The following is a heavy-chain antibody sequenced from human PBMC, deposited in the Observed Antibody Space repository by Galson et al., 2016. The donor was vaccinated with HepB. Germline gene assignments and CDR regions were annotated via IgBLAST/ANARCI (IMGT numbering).Heavy chain of an antibody. Sequence: SLRLSCAASGLTVSSNYMNWVRQRQGKGLEWVSVMYSGGGTDYADSVKGRFTISRDNSKNTLYLQMNSLTTEDTAMYYCARGSRLKSDALYFDYWGPGTLVTVSS. CDR3: ARGSRLKSDALYFDY. J-gene: IGHJ4*02. CDR2: MYSGGGT. V-gene: IGHV3-53*05. CDR1: GLTVSSNY. D-gene: IGHD3-10*01.